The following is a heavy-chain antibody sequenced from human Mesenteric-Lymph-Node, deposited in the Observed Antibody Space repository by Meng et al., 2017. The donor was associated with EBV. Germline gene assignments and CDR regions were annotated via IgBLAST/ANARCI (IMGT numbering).Heavy chain of an antibody. CDR2: INHGRST. CDR1: GGSFSDYH. Sequence: VQLQGSAPGLAKPSQTLPLTCAVYGGSFSDYHWSWIRQPPGKGLEWIGEINHGRSTNYNPSLKSRVTISVDTSKNQFSLKLSSVTAADTAVYYCARIRANSGSGGYDSGFDYWGQGTLVTVSS. CDR3: ARIRANSGSGGYDSGFDY. V-gene: IGHV4-34*09. J-gene: IGHJ4*02. D-gene: IGHD3-10*01.